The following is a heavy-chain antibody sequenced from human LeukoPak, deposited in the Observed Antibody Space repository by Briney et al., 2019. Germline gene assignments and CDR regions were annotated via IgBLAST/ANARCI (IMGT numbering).Heavy chain of an antibody. Sequence: ASVKVSCKASGYNFTGYYLHWVRQATGQELEWMGWINPDSGGRNYAQKFKGRVTMTRDTYTSTSYMELSRRRSDDTAVYYCASSTVTEDVNFDYWGQGTLVTVSS. CDR3: ASSTVTEDVNFDY. V-gene: IGHV1-2*02. CDR1: GYNFTGYY. D-gene: IGHD4-17*01. CDR2: INPDSGGR. J-gene: IGHJ4*02.